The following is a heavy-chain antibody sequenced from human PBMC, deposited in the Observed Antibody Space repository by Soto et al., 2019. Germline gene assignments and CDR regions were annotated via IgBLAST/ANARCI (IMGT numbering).Heavy chain of an antibody. CDR1: GFTVSSNY. J-gene: IGHJ6*02. V-gene: IGHV3-53*04. Sequence: PGGSLRLSCAASGFTVSSNYMSWVRQAPGKGLEWVSVIYSGGSTYYADSVKGRFTISRHNSKNTLYLQMNSLRAEDTAVYFFFQDEDGIRYCSGGSCRNLKTYYYYGMDVWGQGTTVTVSS. D-gene: IGHD2-15*01. CDR3: FQDEDGIRYCSGGSCRNLKTYYYYGMDV. CDR2: IYSGGST.